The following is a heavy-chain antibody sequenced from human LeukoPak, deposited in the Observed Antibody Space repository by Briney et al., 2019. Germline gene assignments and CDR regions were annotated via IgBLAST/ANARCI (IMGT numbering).Heavy chain of an antibody. V-gene: IGHV4-30-2*01. J-gene: IGHJ4*02. D-gene: IGHD6-13*01. CDR3: ARGSPIAAAGIDY. Sequence: PSETLSLTCTVSGGSISSGGYYWSWIRQPPGKGLEWIGYIYHSGSTYYNPSLKSRVTISVDRSKNQFSLKLSSVTAADTAVYYCARGSPIAAAGIDYWGQGTLVTVSS. CDR2: IYHSGST. CDR1: GGSISSGGYY.